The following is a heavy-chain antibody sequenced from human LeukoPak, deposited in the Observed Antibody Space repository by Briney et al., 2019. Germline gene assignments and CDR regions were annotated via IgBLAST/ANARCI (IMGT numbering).Heavy chain of an antibody. D-gene: IGHD2-15*01. CDR2: ISSSSSTI. J-gene: IGHJ1*01. V-gene: IGHV3-48*04. CDR1: GFTFSSYS. Sequence: GSHRLSCAASGFTFSSYSMNWVRQAPGKGLEWVSYISSSSSTIYYADSVKGRFTISRDNAENSLFLQMNSLRAEDTALYYCAKARRYCSGGSCYSSFQHWGQGTLVTVSS. CDR3: AKARRYCSGGSCYSSFQH.